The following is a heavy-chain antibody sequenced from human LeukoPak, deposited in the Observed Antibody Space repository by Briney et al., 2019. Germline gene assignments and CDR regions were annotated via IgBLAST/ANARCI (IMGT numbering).Heavy chain of an antibody. J-gene: IGHJ5*02. CDR2: ISSSGSTI. V-gene: IGHV3-11*04. Sequence: TGGSLRLSCAASGFTFSDYHMSWIRQAPGKGLEWVSYISSSGSTIYYADSVKGRFTISRDNAKNSLYLQMNSLRAEDTAVYYCARYGTMVRGVILNWFDPWGQGTLVTVSS. D-gene: IGHD3-10*01. CDR3: ARYGTMVRGVILNWFDP. CDR1: GFTFSDYH.